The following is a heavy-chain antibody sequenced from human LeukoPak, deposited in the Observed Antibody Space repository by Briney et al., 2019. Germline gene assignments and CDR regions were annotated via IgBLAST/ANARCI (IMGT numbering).Heavy chain of an antibody. D-gene: IGHD5-12*01. V-gene: IGHV1-46*01. CDR2: INPSGGST. J-gene: IGHJ4*02. Sequence: ASVKASCKASGYTFTSYYMHWVRQAPGQGLEWMGIINPSGGSTSYAQKFRGRVIMTRDTSTSTVYMELSSLRSEDTAVYYCARVKAYSGYDNNYDYWGQGTLVTVSS. CDR1: GYTFTSYY. CDR3: ARVKAYSGYDNNYDY.